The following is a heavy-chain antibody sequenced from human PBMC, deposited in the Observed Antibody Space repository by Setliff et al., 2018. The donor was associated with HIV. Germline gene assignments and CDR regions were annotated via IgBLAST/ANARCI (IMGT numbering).Heavy chain of an antibody. Sequence: ESLKISCAASAFTFTKAWMSWVRQAPGKGLEWVSCISSGGSFIYYADSVKGRFTISRDNSKNTLYVQMSSLRADDTAMYYCARERITIFGVGVFDYWGQGTLVTVSS. CDR1: AFTFTKAW. J-gene: IGHJ4*02. CDR2: ISSGGSFI. CDR3: ARERITIFGVGVFDY. V-gene: IGHV3-21*01. D-gene: IGHD3-3*01.